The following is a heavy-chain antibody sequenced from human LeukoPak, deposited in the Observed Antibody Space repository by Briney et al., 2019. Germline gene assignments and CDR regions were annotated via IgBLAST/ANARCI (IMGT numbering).Heavy chain of an antibody. CDR2: IIPILGIA. V-gene: IGHV1-69*04. CDR3: ARVVEVNGDWFDP. J-gene: IGHJ5*02. Sequence: GSSVKVSCKASGGTFSSYAISWVRQAPGQGLEWMGRIIPILGIANYAQKFKGRVTITADKSTSTAYMELSSLRSEDTAVYYCARVVEVNGDWFDPWGQGTLVTVSS. D-gene: IGHD3-22*01. CDR1: GGTFSSYA.